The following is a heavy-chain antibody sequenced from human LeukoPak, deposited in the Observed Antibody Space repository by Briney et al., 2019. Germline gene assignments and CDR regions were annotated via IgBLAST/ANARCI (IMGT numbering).Heavy chain of an antibody. CDR1: GYSFTTYG. CDR2: ISAYNGNT. V-gene: IGHV1-18*01. Sequence: GASVKVSRKASGYSFTTYGISWVRQAPGQGLEWMGWISAYNGNTNYAQKLQGRVTMTTDTSTSTAYMELRRLRYDDTAVYYCARDMIAAHPNWFDPWGQGTLVTVSS. CDR3: ARDMIAAHPNWFDP. D-gene: IGHD6-6*01. J-gene: IGHJ5*02.